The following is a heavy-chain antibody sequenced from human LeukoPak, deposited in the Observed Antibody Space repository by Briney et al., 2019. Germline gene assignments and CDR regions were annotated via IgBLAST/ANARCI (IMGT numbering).Heavy chain of an antibody. CDR1: GGSISSYY. J-gene: IGHJ4*02. V-gene: IGHV4-34*01. D-gene: IGHD6-19*01. CDR3: AREQQWLVRPFDY. CDR2: INHSGST. Sequence: SETLSLTCTVSGGSISSYYWSWIRQPPGKGLEWIGEINHSGSTNYNPSLKSRVAISVDTSKNQFSLKLSSVTAADTAVYYCAREQQWLVRPFDYWGQGTLVTVSS.